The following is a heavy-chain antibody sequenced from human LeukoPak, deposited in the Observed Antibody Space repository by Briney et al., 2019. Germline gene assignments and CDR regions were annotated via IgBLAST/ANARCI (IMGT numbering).Heavy chain of an antibody. CDR3: ARDSRSTSCYTCVDV. Sequence: SVKVSCKASVGTFSSYAISWVRQAPGRGLEWMGGIIPIFGTANYAQKFQGRVTITADESTSTAYMELSSLRSEDTAVYYCARDSRSTSCYTCVDVWGKGTTVTVSS. J-gene: IGHJ6*04. CDR1: VGTFSSYA. V-gene: IGHV1-69*01. D-gene: IGHD2-2*02. CDR2: IIPIFGTA.